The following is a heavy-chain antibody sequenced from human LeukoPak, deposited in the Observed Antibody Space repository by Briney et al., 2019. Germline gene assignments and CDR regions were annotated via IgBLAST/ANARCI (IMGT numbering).Heavy chain of an antibody. D-gene: IGHD6-13*01. CDR2: IYYSGST. Sequence: SETLSLTCTVSGGSISSYYWSWIRQPPGKGLEWIGYIYYSGSTNYNPSLKSRVTISVDTSKNQFSLKLSSVTAADTAVYYCARGGKQQLLPGHYYYYGMDVWGQGTTVTVSS. V-gene: IGHV4-59*01. CDR1: GGSISSYY. CDR3: ARGGKQQLLPGHYYYYGMDV. J-gene: IGHJ6*02.